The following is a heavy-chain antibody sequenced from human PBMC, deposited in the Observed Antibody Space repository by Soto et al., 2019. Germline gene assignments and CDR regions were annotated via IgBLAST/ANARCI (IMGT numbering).Heavy chain of an antibody. Sequence: EVHLVESGGGSVQPGGSLRLSCAASGFTFSCYGLNWVGQAPGKGLEWISYSTSSGSLIYYADSLKGRFTISKDNVKNSLFLQMNSLRAEDTAVYYCATTVTTVDYWGQGTLGTVSS. CDR3: ATTVTTVDY. J-gene: IGHJ4*02. CDR2: STSSGSLI. V-gene: IGHV3-48*03. CDR1: GFTFSCYG. D-gene: IGHD4-17*01.